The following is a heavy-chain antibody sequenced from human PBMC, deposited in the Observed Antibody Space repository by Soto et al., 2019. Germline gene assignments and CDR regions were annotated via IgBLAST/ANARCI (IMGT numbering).Heavy chain of an antibody. CDR2: IIPIFGSP. J-gene: IGHJ5*02. V-gene: IGHV1-69*13. D-gene: IGHD3-3*01. CDR3: ARDRSDNNWFDP. Sequence: SVKVSCKASGGSVSSDPISWVRQAPGQGLEWMGGIIPIFGSPTYAQRFQGRVTITADESSRTAYLELRSLKSEDTAVYYCARDRSDNNWFDPWGQGTLVTVSS. CDR1: GGSVSSDP.